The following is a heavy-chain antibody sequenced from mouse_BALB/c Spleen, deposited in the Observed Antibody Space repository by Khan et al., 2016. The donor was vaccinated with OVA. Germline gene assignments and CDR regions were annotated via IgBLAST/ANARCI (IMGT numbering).Heavy chain of an antibody. CDR1: GFSLTGYG. CDR2: IWGDGST. CDR3: ARENYYEYAYYYGMDY. J-gene: IGHJ4*01. D-gene: IGHD2-4*01. Sequence: QVQLKQSGPGLVAPSQSLSITCTVSGFSLTGYGVNWVRQPPGKGLEWLGMIWGDGSTDYNSAIKSGLSISKDNSKSQVFLKTNSLQTDDTAWYDCARENYYEYAYYYGMDYWGQGTSVTVSA. V-gene: IGHV2-6-7*01.